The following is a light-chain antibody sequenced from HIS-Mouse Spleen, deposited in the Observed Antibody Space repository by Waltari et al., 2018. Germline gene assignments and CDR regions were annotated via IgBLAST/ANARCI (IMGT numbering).Light chain of an antibody. CDR2: EGS. V-gene: IGLV2-23*03. J-gene: IGLJ1*01. CDR3: CSYAGSRNV. CDR1: SSDVGSYNL. Sequence: QSALTQPASVSGSPGQSITISCTGTSSDVGSYNLASWYQQHPGKAPKLMIYEGSKRPSGVSNRFSGSKSGNTASLTISGLQAEDEADYYCCSYAGSRNVFGTGTKVTVL.